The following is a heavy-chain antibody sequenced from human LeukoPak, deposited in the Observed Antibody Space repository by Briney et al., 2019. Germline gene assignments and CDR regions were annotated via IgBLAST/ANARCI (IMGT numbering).Heavy chain of an antibody. CDR1: GGSISGGGYF. J-gene: IGHJ4*02. CDR3: ARPPSKKREGLPPPHFDF. Sequence: PSQTLSLTCSVSGGSISGGGYFWNWIRQPPGKTLEWIGCTDHTGFTYNKPSLRSRVTISVDTSKNQFSLRLTSVTAADTAMYFCARPPSKKREGLPPPHFDFWGREPLVSV. D-gene: IGHD3-3*01. V-gene: IGHV4-30-2*01. CDR2: TDHTGFT.